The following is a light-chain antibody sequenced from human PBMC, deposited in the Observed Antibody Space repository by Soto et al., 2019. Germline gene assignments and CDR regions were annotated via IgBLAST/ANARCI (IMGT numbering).Light chain of an antibody. Sequence: EVVLTQSPFTLSLSPGERATLSCWASQIFRGLLAWYQQKPGQAPRLLIYDAYSRATGIPPRFSGSGSGTDFTLTISSLEPEDSAVYYCQQRHMWPITFGQGTRLEIK. CDR2: DAY. CDR1: QIFRGL. J-gene: IGKJ5*01. CDR3: QQRHMWPIT. V-gene: IGKV3-11*01.